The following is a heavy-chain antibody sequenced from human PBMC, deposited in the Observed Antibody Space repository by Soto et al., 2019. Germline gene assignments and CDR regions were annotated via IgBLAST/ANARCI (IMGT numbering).Heavy chain of an antibody. Sequence: QVQLVESGGGVVQPGRSLRLSCAASGFTFSSYAMHWVRQAPGKGLEWVAVISYDGSNKYYADSVKGRFTISRDNSKNTLYLQMNSLRAEDTAVYYCARDRVVVVVAAPGYFDYWGQGTLVTVSS. J-gene: IGHJ4*02. CDR1: GFTFSSYA. D-gene: IGHD2-15*01. CDR2: ISYDGSNK. V-gene: IGHV3-30-3*01. CDR3: ARDRVVVVVAAPGYFDY.